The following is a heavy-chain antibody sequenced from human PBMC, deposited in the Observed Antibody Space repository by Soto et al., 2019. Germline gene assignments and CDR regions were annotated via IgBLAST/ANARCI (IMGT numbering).Heavy chain of an antibody. J-gene: IGHJ4*02. Sequence: QVQLEESGPGLVKPSETLSLTCTVSGASISPNYWSWIRQPPGKGLEWIGYIYFAGTTTYNPSLRSRVSMSVDTPANHFSLNLTSVTAADTAIYYCARLGAFFQALDSWGQGTLVTVSS. CDR3: ARLGAFFQALDS. CDR1: GASISPNY. V-gene: IGHV4-59*08. CDR2: IYFAGTT. D-gene: IGHD3-16*01.